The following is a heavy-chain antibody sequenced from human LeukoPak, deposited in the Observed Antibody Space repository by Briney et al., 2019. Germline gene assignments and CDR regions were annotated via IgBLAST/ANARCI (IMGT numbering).Heavy chain of an antibody. CDR1: GGSISSSSYY. J-gene: IGHJ4*02. CDR3: AKDPRDHSYGWSWRYFDY. Sequence: PSETLSLTCTVSGGSISSSSYYWGWIRQPPGKGLEWIGSIYYSGSTYYNPSLKSRVTISVDTSKNQFSLKLSSETAADTAVYYCAKDPRDHSYGWSWRYFDYWGQGTLVTVSS. D-gene: IGHD5-18*01. CDR2: IYYSGST. V-gene: IGHV4-39*02.